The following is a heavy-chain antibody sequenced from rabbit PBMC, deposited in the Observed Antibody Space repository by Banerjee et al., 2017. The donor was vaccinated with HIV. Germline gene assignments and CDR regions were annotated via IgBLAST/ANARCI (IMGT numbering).Heavy chain of an antibody. D-gene: IGHD4-2*01. CDR3: AIYAGHGYLNL. J-gene: IGHJ4*01. V-gene: IGHV1S45*01. CDR2: IYIGSSGST. CDR1: GIDFSTYYY. Sequence: QQQLEESGGGLVKPGGTLTLTCKASGIDFSTYYYMCWVRQAPGKGLEWIACIYIGSSGSTYYASWAKGRFTISKTSSTTVTLQMTSLTAADTATYFCAIYAGHGYLNLWGQGTLVTVS.